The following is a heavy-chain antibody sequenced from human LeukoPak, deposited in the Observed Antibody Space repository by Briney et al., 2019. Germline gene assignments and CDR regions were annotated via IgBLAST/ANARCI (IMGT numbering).Heavy chain of an antibody. J-gene: IGHJ4*02. CDR2: IKQDGSEK. V-gene: IGHV3-7*03. CDR1: GFTFSSYW. D-gene: IGHD4-11*01. Sequence: GGSLRLSCAASGFTFSSYWMSWVRQAPGKGLEWVANIKQDGSEKYYVDSVKGRFTISRDNAKNSLYLQMNSLRAEDTAVYYCARGSFGTVTTSGNELDYWGQGTLVTVSS. CDR3: ARGSFGTVTTSGNELDY.